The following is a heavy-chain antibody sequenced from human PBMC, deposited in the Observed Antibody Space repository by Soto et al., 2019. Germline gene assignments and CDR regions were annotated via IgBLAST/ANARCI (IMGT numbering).Heavy chain of an antibody. CDR3: TGAYYDIDGYLLAP. V-gene: IGHV4-30-2*02. CDR2: TYHSGST. CDR1: GGSISSGGYS. J-gene: IGHJ5*02. D-gene: IGHD3-22*01. Sequence: SETLSLTCAVSGGSISSGGYSWSWIRQPPGKGLEWIGYTYHSGSTYYNPSLKSRVTISVDRSKNQFSLKLSSVTAADTAVYYCTGAYYDIDGYLLAPWGQGTSVTVSS.